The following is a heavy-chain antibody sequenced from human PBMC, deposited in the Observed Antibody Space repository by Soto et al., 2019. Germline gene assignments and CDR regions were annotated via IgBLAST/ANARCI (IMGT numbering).Heavy chain of an antibody. CDR3: ARVGLGAYDY. J-gene: IGHJ4*02. CDR2: IIPTLGTP. Sequence: QVQLVQSGAEVKKPGSSVKVSCKASGGIFSNFAFNWMRQAPGQGIEWMGGIIPTLGTPHYAQKFLGRVTITADESTSTVYMEMSSLTVEDTAVYYCARVGLGAYDYWGQRTMVIVSS. D-gene: IGHD6-19*01. CDR1: GGIFSNFA. V-gene: IGHV1-69*01.